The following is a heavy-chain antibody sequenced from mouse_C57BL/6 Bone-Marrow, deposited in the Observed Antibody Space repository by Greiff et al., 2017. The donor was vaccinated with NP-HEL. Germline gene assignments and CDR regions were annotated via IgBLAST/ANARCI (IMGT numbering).Heavy chain of an antibody. CDR1: GYTFTDYY. CDR3: ARYSKSYDGYSMDY. Sequence: QVQLQQSGAELVRPGASVKLSCKASGYTFTDYYINWVKQRPGQGLEWIARIYPGSGNTYYNEKFKGKATLTAEKSSSTAYMQLSSLTSEDSAVYFCARYSKSYDGYSMDYWGQGTSVTVSS. CDR2: IYPGSGNT. V-gene: IGHV1-76*01. J-gene: IGHJ4*01. D-gene: IGHD2-3*01.